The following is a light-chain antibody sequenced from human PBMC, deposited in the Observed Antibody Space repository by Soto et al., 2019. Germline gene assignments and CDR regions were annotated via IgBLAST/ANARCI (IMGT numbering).Light chain of an antibody. J-gene: IGLJ2*01. CDR2: DVS. CDR1: SSDVGGFNY. CDR3: VSYAGTYNNVV. Sequence: QSALTQPRSVSGSPGHSVTISCTGTSSDVGGFNYVSWFQQHPGKAPKFIISDVSERTSGVPDRFSGSKSGNTASLTISGLQAEDEADYYCVSYAGTYNNVVFGGGTKLTVL. V-gene: IGLV2-11*01.